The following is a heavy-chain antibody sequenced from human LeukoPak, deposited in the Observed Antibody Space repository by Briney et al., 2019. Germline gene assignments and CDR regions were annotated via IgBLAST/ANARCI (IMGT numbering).Heavy chain of an antibody. Sequence: SETLSLTCIVSGGSISSYYWSWIRQPPGKGLEWIGHIDYSGRPYYTPSLRRRVTISGDTSNNQFSLKLTSVTAADSALYFCARGITVFGVVATTYFDYWGQGILVTVSS. D-gene: IGHD3-3*01. CDR1: GGSISSYY. CDR3: ARGITVFGVVATTYFDY. J-gene: IGHJ4*02. V-gene: IGHV4-59*06. CDR2: IDYSGRP.